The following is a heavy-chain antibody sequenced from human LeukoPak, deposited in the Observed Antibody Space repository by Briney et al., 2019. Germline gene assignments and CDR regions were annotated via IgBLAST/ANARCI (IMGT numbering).Heavy chain of an antibody. D-gene: IGHD6-19*01. V-gene: IGHV3-11*03. J-gene: IGHJ4*02. CDR1: GFTFSDEY. Sequence: GGSLRLSCAASGFTFSDEYMSWIRQAPGKGLEWVSYISNSGSYTNYADSVKGRFTISRDNAKNSLYLQMNSLRAEGTAVYYCARSRGAGPGAYFDYWGRGTLITVSS. CDR3: ARSRGAGPGAYFDY. CDR2: ISNSGSYT.